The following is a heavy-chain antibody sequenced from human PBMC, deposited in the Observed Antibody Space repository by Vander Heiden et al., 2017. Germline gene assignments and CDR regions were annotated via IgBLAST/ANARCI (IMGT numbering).Heavy chain of an antibody. CDR1: GFTCRPYV. J-gene: IGHJ4*02. V-gene: IGHV3-74*01. D-gene: IGHD3-22*01. Sequence: EVQLVESGGGLVQPGGSLRLSWAASGFTCRPYVRHWVRQAPGKGLVWVSRINSDGSSTIYADSVKGRFTISRDNAKNTLSLQMSSLRAEDTAVYYCARVGTSGYYWVDYWGQGTLVTVSS. CDR2: INSDGSST. CDR3: ARVGTSGYYWVDY.